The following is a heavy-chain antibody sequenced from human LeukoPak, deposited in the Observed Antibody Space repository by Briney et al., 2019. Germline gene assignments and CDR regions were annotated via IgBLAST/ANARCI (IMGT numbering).Heavy chain of an antibody. CDR2: IYPGDSET. J-gene: IGHJ4*02. D-gene: IGHD6-13*01. V-gene: IGHV5-51*01. Sequence: GESLKISCKGSGYSYTSYWIGWARQMPGKGLEWIGMIYPGDSETTYSPSFQGQDTISPDKSLPTAYLRWSGLKASDTAVYYCARLGSSTWYSLDYWGQGTLVSVSS. CDR1: GYSYTSYW. CDR3: ARLGSSTWYSLDY.